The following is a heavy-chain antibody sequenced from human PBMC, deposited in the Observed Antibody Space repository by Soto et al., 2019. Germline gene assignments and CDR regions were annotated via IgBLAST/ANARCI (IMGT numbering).Heavy chain of an antibody. V-gene: IGHV1-18*01. J-gene: IGHJ4*02. Sequence: QVQLVQSGAEVKKPGASVKVSCKASGYTFTSYGISWVRQAPGQGLEWMGWISAYNGNTNYAQKLQGRVTMTTDTSTSTAYMELRSLSSDDTAVYYCARVVKGELVGATGDYWGQGTLVTVSS. D-gene: IGHD1-26*01. CDR2: ISAYNGNT. CDR3: ARVVKGELVGATGDY. CDR1: GYTFTSYG.